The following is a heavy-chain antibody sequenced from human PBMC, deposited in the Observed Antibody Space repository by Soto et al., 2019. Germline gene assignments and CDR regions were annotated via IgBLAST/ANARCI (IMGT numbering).Heavy chain of an antibody. Sequence: GGSLRLSCAASGFTFSNAWMSWVRQAPGKGLEWVGRIKSKTDGGTTDYAAPVKGRFTISRDDSKNTLYLQMNSLKAEDTAVYYCTTDQTPAYYDILTGYRYRDYWGQGTLVTVSS. D-gene: IGHD3-9*01. V-gene: IGHV3-15*01. CDR3: TTDQTPAYYDILTGYRYRDY. J-gene: IGHJ4*02. CDR2: IKSKTDGGTT. CDR1: GFTFSNAW.